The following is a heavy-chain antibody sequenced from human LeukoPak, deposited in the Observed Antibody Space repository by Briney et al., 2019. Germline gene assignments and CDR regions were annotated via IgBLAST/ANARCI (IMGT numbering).Heavy chain of an antibody. CDR2: ISSSSSYI. CDR1: GFTFSSYS. CDR3: ARDRVRIAARGGGFDY. V-gene: IGHV3-21*01. Sequence: GGSLRLSCAASGFTFSSYSMNWVRQAPGKGLEWVSSISSSSSYIYYADSVKGRFTISRDNAKNSLYLQMNSLRAEDTAVYYCARDRVRIAARGGGFDYWGQGTLVTVSS. D-gene: IGHD6-6*01. J-gene: IGHJ4*02.